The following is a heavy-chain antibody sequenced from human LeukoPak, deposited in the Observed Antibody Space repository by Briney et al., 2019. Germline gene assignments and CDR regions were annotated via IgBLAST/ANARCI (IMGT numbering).Heavy chain of an antibody. CDR3: AREGGPYRPLDY. J-gene: IGHJ4*02. CDR1: GGSITSTNY. CDR2: VNLQGST. Sequence: SETLSLTCGVSGGSITSTNYWTWVRQPPGKGLEWIGEVNLQGSTNYNPSLMGRVAISVDMSENHISLLLTSVTAADTAVYYCAREGGPYRPLDYSGQGTLVTVSS. V-gene: IGHV4-4*02.